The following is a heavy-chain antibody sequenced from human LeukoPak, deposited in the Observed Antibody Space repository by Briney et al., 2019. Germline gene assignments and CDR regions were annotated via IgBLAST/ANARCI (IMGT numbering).Heavy chain of an antibody. Sequence: GGSLRLSCAASGFTFSSYDMHWVRQATGKGLEWVSAIGTAGDTYYPGSVKGRFTISRDTSKNTLYLQMNSLRAEDTAVYYCAKALYSYGPLFDYWGQGTLVTVSS. CDR1: GFTFSSYD. J-gene: IGHJ4*02. D-gene: IGHD5-18*01. CDR2: IGTAGDT. CDR3: AKALYSYGPLFDY. V-gene: IGHV3-13*04.